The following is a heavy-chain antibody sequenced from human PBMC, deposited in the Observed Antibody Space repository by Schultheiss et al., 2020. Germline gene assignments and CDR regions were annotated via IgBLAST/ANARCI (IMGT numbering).Heavy chain of an antibody. V-gene: IGHV4-34*01. D-gene: IGHD2-2*01. CDR2: INHSGST. CDR3: AALPSGEYQMLSWFDP. J-gene: IGHJ5*02. Sequence: SETLPLTCAVYGGSFSGYYWSWIRQPPGKGLEWIGQINHSGSTNYNPSLKSRVTISVDTSKNQFSLKLSSVTAADTAVYYCAALPSGEYQMLSWFDPWGQGTLVTVSS. CDR1: GGSFSGYY.